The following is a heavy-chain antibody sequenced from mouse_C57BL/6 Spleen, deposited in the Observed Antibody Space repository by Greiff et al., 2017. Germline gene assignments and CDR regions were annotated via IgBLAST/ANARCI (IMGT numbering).Heavy chain of an antibody. D-gene: IGHD2-5*01. J-gene: IGHJ4*01. CDR2: IYPGSGST. V-gene: IGHV1-55*01. CDR1: GYTFTSYW. Sequence: QVQLKQPGAELVKPGASVKMSCKASGYTFTSYWITWVKQRPGQGLEWIGDIYPGSGSTNYNEKFKSKATLTVDTSSSTAYMPLSSLTSEDSAVYYCARSGSNSYAMDYWGQGTSVTVSS. CDR3: ARSGSNSYAMDY.